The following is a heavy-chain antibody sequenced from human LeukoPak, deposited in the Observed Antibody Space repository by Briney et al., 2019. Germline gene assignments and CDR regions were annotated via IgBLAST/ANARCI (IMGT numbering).Heavy chain of an antibody. J-gene: IGHJ3*02. CDR3: AMELPGYDAFAI. CDR1: GGSISSYY. Sequence: ASETLSLTRTVSGGSISSYYWSWIRQPPGKGLEWIGYIYYSGSTNYNPSLKSRVTISVDTSKNQFSLKLSSVTAADTAVYYCAMELPGYDAFAIWGQGTMVTVSS. CDR2: IYYSGST. V-gene: IGHV4-59*01. D-gene: IGHD1-26*01.